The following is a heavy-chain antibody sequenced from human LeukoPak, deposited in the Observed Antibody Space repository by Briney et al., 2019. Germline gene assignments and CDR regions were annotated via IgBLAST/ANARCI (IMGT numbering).Heavy chain of an antibody. CDR2: IYYSGST. J-gene: IGHJ3*02. D-gene: IGHD7-27*01. CDR3: ARDSAPDWGHAFDT. Sequence: PSETLSLTCTVSGGSVSSGSYYWSWIRQPPGKGLEWIGYIYYSGSTNYNPSLKSRVTISVDTSKNQFSLKLSSVTAADTAVYYCARDSAPDWGHAFDTWGQGTMVTVSS. V-gene: IGHV4-61*01. CDR1: GGSVSSGSYY.